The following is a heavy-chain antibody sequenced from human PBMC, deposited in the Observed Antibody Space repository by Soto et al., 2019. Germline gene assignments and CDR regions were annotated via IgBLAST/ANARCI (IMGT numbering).Heavy chain of an antibody. V-gene: IGHV4-34*01. CDR2: INHSGST. CDR3: ARESSTYYDFWSGYYTGIDYYYYYMDV. CDR1: GGSFSGYY. Sequence: SETLSLTCAAYGGSFSGYYWSWIRQPPGKGLEWIGEINHSGSTNYNPSLMSRVTISVDTSKNQFSLKLSSVTAADTAVYYCARESSTYYDFWSGYYTGIDYYYYYMDVWGKGTTVTVSS. J-gene: IGHJ6*03. D-gene: IGHD3-3*01.